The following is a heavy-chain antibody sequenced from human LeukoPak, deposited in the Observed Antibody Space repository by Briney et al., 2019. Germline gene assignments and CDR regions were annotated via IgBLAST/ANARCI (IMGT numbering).Heavy chain of an antibody. J-gene: IGHJ4*02. CDR2: ISWNSGSI. CDR3: AKGLTTRRIFDY. D-gene: IGHD4/OR15-4a*01. V-gene: IGHV3-9*01. Sequence: GRSLRLSCAASGFTFDDYAMHWVRQAPGKGLKWVSGISWNSGSIGYADSVKGRFTISRDNAKNSLYLQMNSLRAEDTALYYCAKGLTTRRIFDYWGQGTLVTVSS. CDR1: GFTFDDYA.